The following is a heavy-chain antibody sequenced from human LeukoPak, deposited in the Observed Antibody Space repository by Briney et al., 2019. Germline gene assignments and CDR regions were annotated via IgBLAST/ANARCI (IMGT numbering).Heavy chain of an antibody. V-gene: IGHV3-11*03. D-gene: IGHD2-21*02. CDR3: ARKLGGAQCGGDCFFDH. CDR1: GFMLSVYY. J-gene: IGHJ4*02. CDR2: ISPTGSYT. Sequence: PGGSLRLSCEASGFMLSVYYMSWFRLAPGKGRKWIGCISPTGSYTTYAVSVRGRFTISRDNAKNLLFLQINDLRTEDTAVYYCARKLGGAQCGGDCFFDHWGQGTRVAVSS.